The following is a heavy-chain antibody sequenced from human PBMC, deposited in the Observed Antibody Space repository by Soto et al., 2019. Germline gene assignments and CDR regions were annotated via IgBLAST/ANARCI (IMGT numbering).Heavy chain of an antibody. J-gene: IGHJ3*02. CDR3: ARAAPYYDSSLDAFDI. V-gene: IGHV3-30-3*01. CDR2: ISYDGSNK. Sequence: GGSPRISCAACGFTFCSYAMHWVRQEPGKGLEWVAVISYDGSNKYYADSVKGRFTISRDNSKNTLYLQMNSLRAEDTAVYYCARAAPYYDSSLDAFDIWGQGKMFTVSS. CDR1: GFTFCSYA. D-gene: IGHD3-22*01.